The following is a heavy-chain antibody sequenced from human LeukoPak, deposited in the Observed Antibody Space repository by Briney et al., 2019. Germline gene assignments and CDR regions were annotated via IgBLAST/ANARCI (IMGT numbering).Heavy chain of an antibody. CDR3: ARKDLVSGNEY. CDR2: ISAYNGNT. V-gene: IGHV1-18*01. Sequence: ASVKVSCKASGYTFTSYGISWVRQAPGQGLEWMGWISAYNGNTNYAQKLQGRVTMTTDTSTSTAHMELRSLRSDDTAVYYCARKDLVSGNEYWGQGTLVTVSS. J-gene: IGHJ4*02. CDR1: GYTFTSYG. D-gene: IGHD1-26*01.